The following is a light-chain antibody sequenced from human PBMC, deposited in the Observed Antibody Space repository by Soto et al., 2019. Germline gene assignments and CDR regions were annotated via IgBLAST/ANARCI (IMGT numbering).Light chain of an antibody. Sequence: QSALTQPASVSGSPGQSITISCTGTSSDVGGYNYVSWYQQHPGKAPKLMIYDVSNRPSGVSNRFSGSKSGNTASLTISGLQAEDEADYYCSSYTSSSPLRVFGGGTNLTVL. J-gene: IGLJ2*01. CDR2: DVS. CDR1: SSDVGGYNY. V-gene: IGLV2-14*01. CDR3: SSYTSSSPLRV.